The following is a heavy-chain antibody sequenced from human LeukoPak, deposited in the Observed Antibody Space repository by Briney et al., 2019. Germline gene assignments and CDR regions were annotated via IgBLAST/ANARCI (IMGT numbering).Heavy chain of an antibody. CDR2: IIPIFGTA. CDR3: ASSTITVTTASFDY. CDR1: GGTFSSYA. Sequence: SVKVSCKASGGTFSSYAISWVRQAPGQGLEWMGRIIPIFGTATYAQKFQGRVTITTDESTSTAYMELSSLRSDDTAVYYCASSTITVTTASFDYWGQGTLVTVSS. D-gene: IGHD4-11*01. J-gene: IGHJ4*02. V-gene: IGHV1-69*05.